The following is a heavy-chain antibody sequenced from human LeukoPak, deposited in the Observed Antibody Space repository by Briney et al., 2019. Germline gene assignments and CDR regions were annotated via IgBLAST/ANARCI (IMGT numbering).Heavy chain of an antibody. Sequence: SETLSLTCTVSGGSITSYYWTWIRQPPGKGLEWIGYIDHSGSTNYNPSLKSRVTILVDTSKNQFPLKLSSVTAADTAVYYCARPAVTTGGMDVWGQGTTVTVSS. V-gene: IGHV4-59*08. D-gene: IGHD4-4*01. CDR3: ARPAVTTGGMDV. J-gene: IGHJ6*02. CDR1: GGSITSYY. CDR2: IDHSGST.